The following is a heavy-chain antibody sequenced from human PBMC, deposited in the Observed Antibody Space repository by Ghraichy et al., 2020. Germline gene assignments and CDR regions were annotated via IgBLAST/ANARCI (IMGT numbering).Heavy chain of an antibody. Sequence: GGSLRLSCAGSGFTFGRNAMTWGRQAPGKGLEWVSTISGSGGYTYYTDSVKGRFTISRDNSKNTLFLHMNSLRAEDTAVYYCATQSGGISFWYGLDVWGQGTTVTVSS. V-gene: IGHV3-23*01. CDR2: ISGSGGYT. CDR1: GFTFGRNA. CDR3: ATQSGGISFWYGLDV. J-gene: IGHJ6*02. D-gene: IGHD3-3*01.